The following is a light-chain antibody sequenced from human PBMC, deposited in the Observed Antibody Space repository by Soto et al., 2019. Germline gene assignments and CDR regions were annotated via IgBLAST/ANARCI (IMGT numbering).Light chain of an antibody. CDR1: SSHIGSYNY. Sequence: QSALTQPASVSGSPGQSITISCTGTSSHIGSYNYVSWYQQHPGKAPKLMIYEVSNRPSGVSNRFSGSKSGNTASLTISGLQAEDEADYYCTSYTSSSSWVFGGGTKLTVL. CDR2: EVS. CDR3: TSYTSSSSWV. V-gene: IGLV2-14*01. J-gene: IGLJ3*02.